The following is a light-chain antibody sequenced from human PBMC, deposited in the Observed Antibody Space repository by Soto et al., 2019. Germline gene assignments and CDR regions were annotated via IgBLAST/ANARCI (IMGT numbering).Light chain of an antibody. CDR3: SSYTSSSTLNWV. J-gene: IGLJ3*02. CDR2: KVS. Sequence: QSALTQPASVSGSHGQSITLSCTGTSSDVGGYNYVSWYQQHPGKAPKLMIYKVSNRPSGVSNRFSGSKSGNTASLTISGLQAEDEADYYCSSYTSSSTLNWVFGGGTKLTVL. CDR1: SSDVGGYNY. V-gene: IGLV2-14*01.